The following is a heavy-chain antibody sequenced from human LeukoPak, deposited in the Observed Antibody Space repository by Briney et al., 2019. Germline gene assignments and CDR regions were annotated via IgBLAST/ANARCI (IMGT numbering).Heavy chain of an antibody. J-gene: IGHJ4*02. Sequence: PGGSLRLSCAASGFTFSSYSMNWVRQAPGKGLEWVSYISSSSSTIYYADSVKGRFTISRDNSKNTLYLQMNSLRAEDTAVYYCAKEDPGRYYYDSSGYFDYWGQGTLVTVSS. CDR2: ISSSSSTI. V-gene: IGHV3-48*01. CDR1: GFTFSSYS. CDR3: AKEDPGRYYYDSSGYFDY. D-gene: IGHD3-22*01.